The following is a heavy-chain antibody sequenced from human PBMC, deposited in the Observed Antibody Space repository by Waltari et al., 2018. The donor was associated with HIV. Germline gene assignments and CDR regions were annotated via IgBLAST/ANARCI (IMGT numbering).Heavy chain of an antibody. J-gene: IGHJ4*02. CDR2: ISSSGTTI. D-gene: IGHD3-22*01. V-gene: IGHV3-11*01. Sequence: SLRLSCAASGFTFSDYYMSWFRQAPGKGLQWVSYISSSGTTIYYADSMKGRFTISRDNAKNSLYLQMNSLRAEDTAVYYCARPGQDSSGYYYSGYWGQGTLVTVSS. CDR1: GFTFSDYY. CDR3: ARPGQDSSGYYYSGY.